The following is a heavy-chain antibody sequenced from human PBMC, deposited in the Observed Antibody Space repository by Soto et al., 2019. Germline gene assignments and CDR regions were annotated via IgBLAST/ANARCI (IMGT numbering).Heavy chain of an antibody. V-gene: IGHV3-23*01. J-gene: IGHJ1*01. Sequence: GGSLRLSCAASGFTFSSYAMSWVRQAPGKGLEWVSAISGSGGSTYYADSVKGRFTISRDNSKNTLYLQMNSLRAEDTAVEYCAKELGDAAAGTLGYFQHWGQGTMVTVSS. CDR2: ISGSGGST. D-gene: IGHD6-13*01. CDR1: GFTFSSYA. CDR3: AKELGDAAAGTLGYFQH.